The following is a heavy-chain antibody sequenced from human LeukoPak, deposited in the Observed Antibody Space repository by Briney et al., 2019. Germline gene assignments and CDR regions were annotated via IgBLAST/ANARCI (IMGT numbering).Heavy chain of an antibody. CDR3: SMDSSGYYYTASDY. V-gene: IGHV4-34*01. J-gene: IGHJ4*02. CDR1: GGSFSGYY. D-gene: IGHD3-22*01. Sequence: PSETLSLTCAVYGGSFSGYYWSWIRQPPGKGLEWIVEINHSASTNYNPSLQRRVTISVDTSNSHFSLKLSSVTAPDTAVYYCSMDSSGYYYTASDYWGQGTLVTVSS. CDR2: INHSAST.